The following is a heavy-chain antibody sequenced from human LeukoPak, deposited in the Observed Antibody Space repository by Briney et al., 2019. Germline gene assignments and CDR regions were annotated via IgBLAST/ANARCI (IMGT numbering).Heavy chain of an antibody. CDR2: MNPNSGNT. CDR3: ARPARYCSGGSCYPY. CDR1: GYTFTSYD. D-gene: IGHD2-15*01. V-gene: IGHV1-8*01. J-gene: IGHJ4*02. Sequence: ASVKVSCKASGYTFTSYDINWVRQATGQGLEWMGWMNPNSGNTGYARKIQGRVTMTRNTSISTAYMELSSLRSEDTAVYYCARPARYCSGGSCYPYWGQGTLVTVSS.